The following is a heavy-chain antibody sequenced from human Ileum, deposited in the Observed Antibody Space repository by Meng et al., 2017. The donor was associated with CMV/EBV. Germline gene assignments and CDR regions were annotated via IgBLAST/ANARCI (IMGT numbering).Heavy chain of an antibody. J-gene: IGHJ6*01. CDR2: ISSSGSTI. Sequence: GESLKISCAASGFTFSDYYMSWIRQAPGKGLEWVSYISSSGSTIYYADSVKGRFTISRDNAKNSLYLQMNSLRAEDTAVYYCARDNRYCSSTSCLGPYYYYGMDVWGQGNTV. D-gene: IGHD2-2*01. CDR3: ARDNRYCSSTSCLGPYYYYGMDV. CDR1: GFTFSDYY. V-gene: IGHV3-11*04.